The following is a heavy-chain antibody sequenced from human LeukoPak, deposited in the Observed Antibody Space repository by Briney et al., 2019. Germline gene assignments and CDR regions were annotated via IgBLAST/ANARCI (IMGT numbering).Heavy chain of an antibody. D-gene: IGHD4-17*01. CDR2: IYYSGST. CDR1: GVSISSYY. J-gene: IGHJ4*02. CDR3: ARGGPTVRALSSFDC. V-gene: IGHV4-59*01. Sequence: SETLSLTCTASGVSISSYYWSWIRQSPGEGLQWIGFIYYSGSTNYNPSLESRVTISVDTSKNQFSLRLTSVTTADTAVYFCARGGPTVRALSSFDCWGQGTLVTVSS.